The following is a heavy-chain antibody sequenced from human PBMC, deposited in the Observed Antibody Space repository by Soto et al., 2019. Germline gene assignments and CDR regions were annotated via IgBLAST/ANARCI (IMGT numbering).Heavy chain of an antibody. V-gene: IGHV3-30*16. J-gene: IGHJ6*02. CDR2: ISYDGSNK. D-gene: IGHD4-4*01. Sequence: QVQLVQSGAEVKKPGSSVKVSCKASGGTFSSYAISWVRQAPGQGLEWVAVISYDGSNKYYADSVKGRFTISRDNSKNTLYLQMNSLRAEDTAVYYCAKDRVTSPFPYYGMDVWGQGTTVTVSS. CDR3: AKDRVTSPFPYYGMDV. CDR1: GGTFSSYA.